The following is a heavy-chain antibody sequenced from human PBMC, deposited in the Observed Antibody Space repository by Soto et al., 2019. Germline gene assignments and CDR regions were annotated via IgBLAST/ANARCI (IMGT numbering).Heavy chain of an antibody. V-gene: IGHV4-34*01. D-gene: IGHD5-18*01. CDR3: ERGGYSYGMDV. J-gene: IGHJ6*02. CDR1: GGSFSGYY. Sequence: PSETLSLTCAVYGGSFSGYYWSWIRQPPGKGLEWIGEINHSGSTNYNPSLKSRVTISVDTSKNQFSLKLSSVTAADTAVYYCERGGYSYGMDVWGQGTTVTVSS. CDR2: INHSGST.